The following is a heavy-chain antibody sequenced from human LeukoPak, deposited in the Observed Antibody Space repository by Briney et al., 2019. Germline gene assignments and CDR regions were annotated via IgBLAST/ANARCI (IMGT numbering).Heavy chain of an antibody. Sequence: PSETLSLTCTVSGYSISSGYYWGWIRQPPGKGLEWIGSIYHSGSTYYNPSLKSRVTISVDKSKNEFFLKLTSVTAADTAVYFCARGGSGSYVVDPWGQGTLVIVSS. D-gene: IGHD3-10*01. CDR3: ARGGSGSYVVDP. CDR1: GYSISSGYY. CDR2: IYHSGST. V-gene: IGHV4-38-2*02. J-gene: IGHJ5*02.